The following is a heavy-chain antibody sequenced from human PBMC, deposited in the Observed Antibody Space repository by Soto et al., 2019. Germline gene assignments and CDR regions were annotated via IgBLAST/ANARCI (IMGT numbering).Heavy chain of an antibody. Sequence: EVQLVESGGGLVQPGGSLRLSCAASGFTVSSNYMSWVRQAPGKGLEWVSILYSGGRTFYPDSVKGRFTISRDNSKSTLYLQMNSLRGEDTAVYYCASSLTYATFDYWGQGTLVTVSS. CDR1: GFTVSSNY. J-gene: IGHJ4*02. CDR3: ASSLTYATFDY. V-gene: IGHV3-66*01. CDR2: LYSGGRT. D-gene: IGHD2-2*01.